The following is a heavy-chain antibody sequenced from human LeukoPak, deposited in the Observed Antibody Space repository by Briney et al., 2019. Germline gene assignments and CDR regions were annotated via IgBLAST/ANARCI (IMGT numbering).Heavy chain of an antibody. Sequence: SETLSLTCTVSGGSISSYYWSWIRQPPGKGLEWIGYIYYSGSTNYNPSLKSRVTIPVDTSKNQFSLQLNSVTPEDTAVYYCAREVEDTAPFQHWGQGTLVTVSS. V-gene: IGHV4-59*12. D-gene: IGHD5-18*01. J-gene: IGHJ1*01. CDR3: AREVEDTAPFQH. CDR1: GGSISSYY. CDR2: IYYSGST.